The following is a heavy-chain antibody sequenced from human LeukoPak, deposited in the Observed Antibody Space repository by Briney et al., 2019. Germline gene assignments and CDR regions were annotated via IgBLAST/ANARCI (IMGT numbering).Heavy chain of an antibody. Sequence: SETLSLTCTVSGGSISSSSYYWGWIRQPPGKGLEWIGSIYYSGSTYYNPSLKSRVTISVDTSKNQFSLKLSSVTAADTAVYYCARVRVERASSLLDYWGQGTLVTVSS. J-gene: IGHJ4*02. CDR3: ARVRVERASSLLDY. D-gene: IGHD1-1*01. CDR2: IYYSGST. CDR1: GGSISSSSYY. V-gene: IGHV4-39*01.